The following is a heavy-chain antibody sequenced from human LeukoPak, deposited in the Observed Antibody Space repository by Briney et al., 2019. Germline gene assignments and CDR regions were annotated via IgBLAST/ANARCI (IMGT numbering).Heavy chain of an antibody. CDR2: IYYSGST. Sequence: YPSQTLSLTCTVSGGSISSGDYYWSWIRQPPGKGLEWIGYIYYSGSTYYNPSLKSRVTISVDTSKNQFSLKLSSVTAADTAVYYCAREVGKAHWFDPWGQGTLVTVSS. J-gene: IGHJ5*02. V-gene: IGHV4-30-4*01. D-gene: IGHD4-23*01. CDR1: GGSISSGDYY. CDR3: AREVGKAHWFDP.